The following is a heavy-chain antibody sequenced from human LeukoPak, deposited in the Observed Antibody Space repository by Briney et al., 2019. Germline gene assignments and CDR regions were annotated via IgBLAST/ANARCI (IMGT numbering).Heavy chain of an antibody. CDR2: VTSSSSYI. CDR1: EFTFASYS. J-gene: IGHJ6*04. D-gene: IGHD2-2*01. Sequence: GGSLRLSCAASEFTFASYSMNWVRQAPGKGLEWVSSVTSSSSYIWSADSVKGRFTISRDNAKNSLYLQMNSLRAEDTAVYYCARVVIVPGATDIYYFGMDVWGKGTTVTVSS. V-gene: IGHV3-21*01. CDR3: ARVVIVPGATDIYYFGMDV.